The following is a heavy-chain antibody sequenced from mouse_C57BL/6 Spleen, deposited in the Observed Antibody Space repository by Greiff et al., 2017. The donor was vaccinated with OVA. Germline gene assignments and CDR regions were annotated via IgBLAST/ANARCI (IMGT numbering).Heavy chain of an antibody. D-gene: IGHD1-1*01. J-gene: IGHJ3*01. Sequence: QVQLQQSGPELVKPGASVKISCKASGYAFSSSWMNWVKQRPGKGLEWIGRIYPGDGDTNYNGKFKGKATLTADKSSSTAYMQLSSLTSEDSAVYFCAREGYYYGSSSPFAYWGQGTPVTVSA. CDR1: GYAFSSSW. CDR3: AREGYYYGSSSPFAY. V-gene: IGHV1-82*01. CDR2: IYPGDGDT.